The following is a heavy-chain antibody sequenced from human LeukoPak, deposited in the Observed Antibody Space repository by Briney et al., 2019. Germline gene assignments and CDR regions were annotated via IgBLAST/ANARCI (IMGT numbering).Heavy chain of an antibody. CDR2: IIPIFGTA. J-gene: IGHJ4*02. CDR3: AREGNYYGSGSYRYYFDY. V-gene: IGHV1-69*01. D-gene: IGHD3-10*01. CDR1: GGTFSSYA. Sequence: SVKVSCKASGGTFSSYAISWVRQAPGQGLEWMGGIIPIFGTANYAQKFQGRVTITADESTSTAYMELRSLRSDDTAVYYCAREGNYYGSGSYRYYFDYWGQGTLVTVSS.